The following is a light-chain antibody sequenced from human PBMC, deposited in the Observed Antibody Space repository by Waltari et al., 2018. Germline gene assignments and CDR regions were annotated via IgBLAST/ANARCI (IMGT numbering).Light chain of an antibody. CDR3: CSYADTSTYV. CDR1: SSDVGNYNY. Sequence: QSALTQPRSVSGSPGQSVTISCTGTSSDVGNYNYVSWYQQHPGKAPKVIIYDVYKRPSRVPDRLSGSKSGNTASLTISGLQAEDGADYYCCSYADTSTYVFGTGTQVLVL. J-gene: IGLJ1*01. CDR2: DVY. V-gene: IGLV2-11*01.